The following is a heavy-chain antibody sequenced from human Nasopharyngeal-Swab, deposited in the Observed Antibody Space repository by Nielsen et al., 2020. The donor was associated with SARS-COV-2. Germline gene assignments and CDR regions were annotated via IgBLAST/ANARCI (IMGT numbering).Heavy chain of an antibody. CDR1: GGSISSYY. V-gene: IGHV4-4*09. J-gene: IGHJ6*02. CDR2: IYFGGNT. CDR3: ARSSAQEAGHYYYYYDMNV. Sequence: SETLSLTCTVSGGSISSYYWTWIRQPPGKGLEWIGFIYFGGNTKYNPSLKSRVTISVDKSKNQFSLDLSSVTAADTAVYYCARSSAQEAGHYYYYYDMNVWGQGTTVTVSS. D-gene: IGHD6-25*01.